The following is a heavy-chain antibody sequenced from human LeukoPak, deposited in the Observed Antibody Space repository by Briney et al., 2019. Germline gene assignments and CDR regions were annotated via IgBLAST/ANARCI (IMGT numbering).Heavy chain of an antibody. CDR1: GFTFSSYA. Sequence: PGGSLRLSCAASGFTFSSYAMHWVRQAPGMGLEWVAVISYDGSNKYYADSVKGRFTISSDNSKNTLYLQMNSLRAEDTAVYYCAREDRSYYFDYWGQGALVTVSS. V-gene: IGHV3-30-3*01. CDR2: ISYDGSNK. CDR3: AREDRSYYFDY. J-gene: IGHJ4*02. D-gene: IGHD1-14*01.